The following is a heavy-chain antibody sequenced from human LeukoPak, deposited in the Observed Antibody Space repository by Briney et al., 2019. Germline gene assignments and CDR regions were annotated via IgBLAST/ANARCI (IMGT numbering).Heavy chain of an antibody. V-gene: IGHV1-2*02. J-gene: IGHJ4*02. CDR1: GGTFSSYA. D-gene: IGHD6-13*01. CDR2: INPNSGGT. CDR3: ARGAYSPD. Sequence: ASVKVSCKASGGTFSSYAISWVRQAPGQGLEWMGWINPNSGGTNYAQKFQGRVTMTRDTSISTAYMELSRLRSDDTAVYYCARGAYSPDWGQGTLVTVSS.